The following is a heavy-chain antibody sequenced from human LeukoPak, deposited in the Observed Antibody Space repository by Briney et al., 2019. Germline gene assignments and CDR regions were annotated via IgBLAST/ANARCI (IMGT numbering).Heavy chain of an antibody. V-gene: IGHV3-74*01. CDR2: INSDGSST. CDR3: AKEGISSILTGYWLAAEYFQH. Sequence: GGSLRLSCAASGFTFSSYWMHWVRQAPGKGLVWVSRINSDGSSTSYADSVKGRFAISRDNAKNTLYLQMNSLRAEDTAVYYCAKEGISSILTGYWLAAEYFQHWGQGTLVTVSS. J-gene: IGHJ1*01. CDR1: GFTFSSYW. D-gene: IGHD3-9*01.